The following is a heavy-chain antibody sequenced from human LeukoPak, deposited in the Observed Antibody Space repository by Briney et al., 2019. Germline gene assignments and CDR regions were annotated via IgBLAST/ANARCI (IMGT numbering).Heavy chain of an antibody. CDR2: IYYSGST. V-gene: IGHV4-59*08. CDR3: ARRRRFLEWPPGYYYYGMDV. J-gene: IGHJ6*02. D-gene: IGHD3-3*01. Sequence: PSETLSLTCTVSGGSISSYYWSWIRQHPGKGLEWIGYIYYSGSTNYNPSLKSRVTISVDTSKNQFSLKLSSVTAADTAVYYCARRRRFLEWPPGYYYYGMDVWGQGTTVTVSS. CDR1: GGSISSYY.